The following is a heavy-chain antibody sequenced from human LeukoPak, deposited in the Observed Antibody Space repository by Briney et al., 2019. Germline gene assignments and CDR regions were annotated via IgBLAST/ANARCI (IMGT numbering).Heavy chain of an antibody. CDR3: ARRYGSGNLNWSDT. Sequence: PGESLKISCQGSGNSDWIAWVRQMPGKGLEWMGIIYIGDSNRRYSPSFEGQITMSADWAIRTAYLQWRSLKASDTAIYYCARRYGSGNLNWSDTWGQGTLVTVSS. CDR1: GNSDW. V-gene: IGHV5-51*01. J-gene: IGHJ5*02. D-gene: IGHD3-10*01. CDR2: IYIGDSNR.